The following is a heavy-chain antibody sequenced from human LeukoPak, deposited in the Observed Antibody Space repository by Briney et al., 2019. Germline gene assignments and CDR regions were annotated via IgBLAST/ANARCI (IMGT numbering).Heavy chain of an antibody. J-gene: IGHJ4*02. D-gene: IGHD3/OR15-3a*01. CDR2: IYHSGST. Sequence: PSETLSLTCAVSGGSISSSNWWSWVRQPPGKGLEWIGEIYHSGSTNYNPSLKSRVTISVDKSKNQFSLKLSSVTAADTAVYYCARDLSRVGLGPYGGFDYWGQGTLVTVSS. CDR3: ARDLSRVGLGPYGGFDY. V-gene: IGHV4-4*02. CDR1: GGSISSSNW.